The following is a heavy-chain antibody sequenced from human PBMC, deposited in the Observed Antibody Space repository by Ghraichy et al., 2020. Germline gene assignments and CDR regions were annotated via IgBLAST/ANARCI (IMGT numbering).Heavy chain of an antibody. CDR2: IKLDGSEK. D-gene: IGHD3-10*01. Sequence: GGSLRLSCAGSGFTFSNYWMSWVRQAPGKGLEWVANIKLDGSEKYYVDSVKGRFTISRDNAKNSLYLQMNSLRVEDTAVYYCARSSTDSGYRSMDVWGQGTTVTVSS. CDR1: GFTFSNYW. CDR3: ARSSTDSGYRSMDV. J-gene: IGHJ6*02. V-gene: IGHV3-7*01.